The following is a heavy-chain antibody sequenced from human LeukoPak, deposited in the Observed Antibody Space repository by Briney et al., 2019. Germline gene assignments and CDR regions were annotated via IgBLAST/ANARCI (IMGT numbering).Heavy chain of an antibody. J-gene: IGHJ4*02. CDR3: AKRDGYSLIDY. D-gene: IGHD5-24*01. V-gene: IGHV4-34*01. CDR1: GGSFSGYY. CDR2: INHSGST. Sequence: KPSETLSLTCAVYGGSFSGYYWSWIRQPPGKGLEWIREINHSGSTNYNPSLKSRVTISVDTSKNQFSLKLSSVTAADTAVYYCAKRDGYSLIDYWGQGTLVTVSS.